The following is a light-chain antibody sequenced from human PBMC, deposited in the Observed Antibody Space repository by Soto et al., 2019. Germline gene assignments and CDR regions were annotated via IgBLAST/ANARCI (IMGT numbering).Light chain of an antibody. Sequence: QSALTQPASVSGSPGQSITISCTGTSSDIGAYNFVSWYQQHPGKAPKLMIYDVINRPSGVSNRFSASKSGNTASLTISGLQAVDEADYYCSSYTKSSTEVFGGGTKLTFL. V-gene: IGLV2-14*03. CDR1: SSDIGAYNF. CDR3: SSYTKSSTEV. CDR2: DVI. J-gene: IGLJ2*01.